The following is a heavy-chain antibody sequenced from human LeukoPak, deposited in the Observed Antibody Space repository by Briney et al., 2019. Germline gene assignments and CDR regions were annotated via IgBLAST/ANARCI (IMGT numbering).Heavy chain of an antibody. D-gene: IGHD6-19*01. CDR2: ISSSSSYI. V-gene: IGHV3-21*01. CDR3: ARDLAGSGPGFDY. Sequence: PGRSLRLSCAASGFTFSSYAMHWVRQAPGKGLEWVSSISSSSSYIYYADSVKGRFTISRDNAKNSLYLQMNSLRAEDTAVYYCARDLAGSGPGFDYWGQGTLVTVSS. J-gene: IGHJ4*02. CDR1: GFTFSSYA.